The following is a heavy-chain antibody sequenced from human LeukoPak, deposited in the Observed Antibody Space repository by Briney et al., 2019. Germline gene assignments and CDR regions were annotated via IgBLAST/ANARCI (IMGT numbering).Heavy chain of an antibody. CDR3: ARGADRFGESLQNY. CDR1: GFTFSSYA. V-gene: IGHV3-30*04. Sequence: GGSLRLSCAASGFTFSSYATHWVRQAPGKGLEWVAVISYDGSNKYYADSVKGRFTISRDNSKNTLYLQMNSLRAEDTAVYYCARGADRFGESLQNYWGQGTLVTVSS. J-gene: IGHJ4*02. D-gene: IGHD3-10*01. CDR2: ISYDGSNK.